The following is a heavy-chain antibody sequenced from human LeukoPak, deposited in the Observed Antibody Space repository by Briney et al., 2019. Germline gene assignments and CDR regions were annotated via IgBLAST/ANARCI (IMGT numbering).Heavy chain of an antibody. J-gene: IGHJ3*02. CDR3: ARDGSMVGTADAFDI. D-gene: IGHD1-26*01. CDR2: INPSSGST. CDR1: GYTFTSYY. Sequence: ASVKVSCKASGYTFTSYYMNWVRQAPGQGLEWMGRINPSSGSTSYAQKFQGRVTMTRDMSTSTAYMELSRLRSDDTAVYYCARDGSMVGTADAFDIWGQGTMVPVSS. V-gene: IGHV1-46*01.